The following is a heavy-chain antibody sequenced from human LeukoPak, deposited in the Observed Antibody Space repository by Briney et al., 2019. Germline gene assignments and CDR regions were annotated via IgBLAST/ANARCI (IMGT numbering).Heavy chain of an antibody. CDR2: ISSSSSYI. J-gene: IGHJ4*02. Sequence: GGSLRLSCAASGFTFSSYSMNWVRQVPGKGLEWVSSISSSSSYIYYADSVKGRFTISRDNAKNSLYLQMNSLRAEDTAVYYCARGPSGYHNTGGQGTLVTVSS. CDR3: ARGPSGYHNT. D-gene: IGHD5-12*01. V-gene: IGHV3-21*01. CDR1: GFTFSSYS.